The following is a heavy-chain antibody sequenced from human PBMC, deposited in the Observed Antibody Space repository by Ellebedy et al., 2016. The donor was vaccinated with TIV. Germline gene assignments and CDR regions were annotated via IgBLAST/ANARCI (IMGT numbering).Heavy chain of an antibody. CDR3: ARSSGSYCDY. J-gene: IGHJ4*02. CDR2: IYWNDNK. D-gene: IGHD1-26*01. CDR1: GFSLSTSGVG. V-gene: IGHV2-5*01. Sequence: SGPTLVXPIQTLTLTCTFSGFSLSTSGVGVGWFRQPPGKALECLALIYWNDNKHYNPSLESRLTVTKDTSKNQVVLTMTNVDPVDTATYYCARSSGSYCDYWGQGTLVTVSS.